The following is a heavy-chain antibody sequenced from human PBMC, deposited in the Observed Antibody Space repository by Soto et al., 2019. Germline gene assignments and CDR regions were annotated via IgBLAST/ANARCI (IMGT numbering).Heavy chain of an antibody. J-gene: IGHJ5*02. V-gene: IGHV4-31*03. CDR3: ARLRIATNNYKWFDP. CDR2: IYVTGAV. Sequence: SETLSLTCIVSGAALNSGNYYWSWIRQVPGKGLEWIGHIYVTGAVDYNPPLRDRITISQDTSERQFSLNLRLVTAADTAVYYCARLRIATNNYKWFDPWGQGTLVTVSS. D-gene: IGHD2-21*01. CDR1: GAALNSGNYY.